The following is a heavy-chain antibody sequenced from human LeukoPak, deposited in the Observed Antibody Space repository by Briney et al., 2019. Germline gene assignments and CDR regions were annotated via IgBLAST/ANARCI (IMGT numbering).Heavy chain of an antibody. Sequence: PGGSLRLSCAASGFTFSSYGMHWVRQAPGKGLEWVAVISYDGSNKYYADSVKGRFTISRDNSKNTLYLRMNSLRAEDTAVSYCAKAPGGVAAEIDYCGQGTLVTVSS. J-gene: IGHJ4*02. D-gene: IGHD6-13*01. CDR3: AKAPGGVAAEIDY. CDR1: GFTFSSYG. V-gene: IGHV3-30*18. CDR2: ISYDGSNK.